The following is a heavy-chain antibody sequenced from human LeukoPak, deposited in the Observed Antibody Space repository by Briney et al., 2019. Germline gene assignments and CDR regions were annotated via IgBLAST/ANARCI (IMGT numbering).Heavy chain of an antibody. V-gene: IGHV3-7*01. CDR2: IKQDGSEK. CDR1: RFTSSNAW. J-gene: IGHJ4*02. Sequence: GGSLRLSCAASRFTSSNAWMSWVRQAPGKGLEWVANIKQDGSEKYYVDSVKGRFTISRDNAKNSLYLQMNSLRAEDTAVYYCARAPSDYWGQGTLVTVSS. CDR3: ARAPSDY.